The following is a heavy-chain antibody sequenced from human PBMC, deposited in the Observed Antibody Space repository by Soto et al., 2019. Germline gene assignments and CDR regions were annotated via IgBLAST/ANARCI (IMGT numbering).Heavy chain of an antibody. J-gene: IGHJ4*02. Sequence: GGSLRLFCAASGFTFSNYGMTWVRQAPGKGLEWVSGMSRDGGVTDYTDSVKGRFTISRDISKNTLYLQMNSLRAEDTAVYYCVRTSLVVAAATREDYWGQGTLVTVSS. CDR3: VRTSLVVAAATREDY. CDR1: GFTFSNYG. CDR2: MSRDGGVT. D-gene: IGHD2-15*01. V-gene: IGHV3-23*01.